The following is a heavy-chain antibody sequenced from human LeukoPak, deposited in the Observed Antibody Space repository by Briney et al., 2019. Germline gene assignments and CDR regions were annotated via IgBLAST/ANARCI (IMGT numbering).Heavy chain of an antibody. CDR3: ARAQQQLAFDY. J-gene: IGHJ4*02. Sequence: PSETLSLTCTVSGGSISSYYWSWIRQPPGKGLEWIGYIYYSGSTNYNPSLKSRVTISVDTSKNQFSLKLSSVTAADTAVYYCARAQQQLAFDYWGQGTLVTVSS. D-gene: IGHD6-13*01. V-gene: IGHV4-59*01. CDR2: IYYSGST. CDR1: GGSISSYY.